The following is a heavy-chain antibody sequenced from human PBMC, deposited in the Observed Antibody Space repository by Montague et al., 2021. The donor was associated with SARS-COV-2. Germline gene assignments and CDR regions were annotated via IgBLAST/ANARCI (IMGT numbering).Heavy chain of an antibody. Sequence: ISASKHKGSTNYNPSFKSRVIMSVDTSKNQFSLKLSSVTAADTAVYYCARAIQSQPLVVVIAITRPFCYFVHVCQVTLVTVSS. CDR2: SKHKGST. J-gene: IGHJ4*02. CDR3: ARAIQSQPLVVVIAITRPFCYFVH. D-gene: IGHD2-21*01. V-gene: IGHV4-34*01.